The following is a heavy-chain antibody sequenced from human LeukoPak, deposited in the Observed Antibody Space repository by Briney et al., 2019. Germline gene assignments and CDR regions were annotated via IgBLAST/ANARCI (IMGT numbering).Heavy chain of an antibody. CDR1: GGSFSGYY. Sequence: KSSETLSLTCAVHGGSFSGYYWSWIRQPPGKGLEWIGEINHSGSTNYNPSLKSRVTISVDTSKNQFSLKLSSVTAADTAVYYCARVAKDYYDSSGYYYYFDYWGQGTLVTVSS. D-gene: IGHD3-22*01. CDR3: ARVAKDYYDSSGYYYYFDY. CDR2: INHSGST. V-gene: IGHV4-34*01. J-gene: IGHJ4*02.